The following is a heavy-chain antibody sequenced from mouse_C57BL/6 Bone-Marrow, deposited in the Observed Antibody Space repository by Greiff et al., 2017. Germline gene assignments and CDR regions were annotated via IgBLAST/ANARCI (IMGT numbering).Heavy chain of an antibody. Sequence: VQGVESGPGLVAPSQSLSITCTVSGFSLTSYGVHWVRQPPGKGLEWLVVIWSDGSTTYNSALKSKLSISKDNSKSQVFLKMNSLQTDDTAMYYCARYPGIYYYAMDYWGQGTSVTVSS. CDR3: ARYPGIYYYAMDY. D-gene: IGHD4-1*01. J-gene: IGHJ4*01. CDR1: GFSLTSYG. V-gene: IGHV2-6*03. CDR2: IWSDGST.